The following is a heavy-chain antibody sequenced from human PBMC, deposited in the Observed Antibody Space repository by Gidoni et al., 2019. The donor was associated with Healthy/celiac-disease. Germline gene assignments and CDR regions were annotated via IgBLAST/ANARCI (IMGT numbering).Heavy chain of an antibody. D-gene: IGHD6-13*01. CDR3: AREGITAAGTPLVSDY. Sequence: QVQLQQWRAGLLKPSETLSLTCAVYGVSFSGYYWFWIRQPPGKGVEWIGEINHSGSTNYNPYLKSRVTISVDTSKNQFSLKLSSVTAADTAVYYCAREGITAAGTPLVSDYWGQGTLVTVSS. CDR2: INHSGST. CDR1: GVSFSGYY. J-gene: IGHJ4*02. V-gene: IGHV4-34*01.